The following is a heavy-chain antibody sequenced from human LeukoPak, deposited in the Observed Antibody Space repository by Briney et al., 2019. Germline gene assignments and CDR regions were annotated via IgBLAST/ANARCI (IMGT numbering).Heavy chain of an antibody. CDR1: GGTFSSYA. J-gene: IGHJ4*02. D-gene: IGHD2-2*01. Sequence: ASVKVSCKASGGTFSSYAISWVQQAPGKGLEWMGRVDPEDGETIYAEKFQGRVTITADTSTDTAYMELSSLRSEDTAVYYCATLGIVPAAMLDLDYWGQGTLVTVPS. CDR3: ATLGIVPAAMLDLDY. CDR2: VDPEDGET. V-gene: IGHV1-69-2*01.